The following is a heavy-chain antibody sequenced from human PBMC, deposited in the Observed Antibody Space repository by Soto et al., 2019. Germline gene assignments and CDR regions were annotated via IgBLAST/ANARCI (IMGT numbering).Heavy chain of an antibody. Sequence: ASVKVSCKASGYTFPSYAMHWVRQAPGQRLEWIGWINAGNGNTKYSQKFQGRVTITRDTSASTAYMELSSLTSEDTAVYYCARDLLRYFDWVPYGMDVWGQGTTVTVSS. CDR2: INAGNGNT. CDR3: ARDLLRYFDWVPYGMDV. J-gene: IGHJ6*02. CDR1: GYTFPSYA. D-gene: IGHD3-9*01. V-gene: IGHV1-3*01.